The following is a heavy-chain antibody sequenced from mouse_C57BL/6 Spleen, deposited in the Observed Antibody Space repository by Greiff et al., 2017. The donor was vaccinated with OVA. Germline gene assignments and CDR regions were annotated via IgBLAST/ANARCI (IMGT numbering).Heavy chain of an antibody. Sequence: EVKLMESGGDLVKPGGSLKLSCAASGFTFSSYGMSWVRQTPDKRLEWVATISSGGSYTYYPDSVKGRFTISRDNAKNTLYLQMSSLKSEDTAMYYCARTSDYDGFGYWGQGTTLTVSS. V-gene: IGHV5-6*01. D-gene: IGHD2-4*01. CDR1: GFTFSSYG. J-gene: IGHJ2*01. CDR2: ISSGGSYT. CDR3: ARTSDYDGFGY.